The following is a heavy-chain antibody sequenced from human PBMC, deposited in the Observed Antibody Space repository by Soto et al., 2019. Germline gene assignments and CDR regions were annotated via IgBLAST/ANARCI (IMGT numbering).Heavy chain of an antibody. CDR1: GFTFSSYD. CDR3: ARVRGGYYYYYMDV. Sequence: EVQLVESGGGLVQPGGALRLSCAASGFTFSSYDMHWVRQATGTGLEWVAGIGSGGDTYYPGSLKGRFTISRENAKNSLYLQMNSLRAGDTAVYYCARVRGGYYYYYMDVWGKGTTVTVSS. CDR2: IGSGGDT. V-gene: IGHV3-13*01. D-gene: IGHD3-16*01. J-gene: IGHJ6*03.